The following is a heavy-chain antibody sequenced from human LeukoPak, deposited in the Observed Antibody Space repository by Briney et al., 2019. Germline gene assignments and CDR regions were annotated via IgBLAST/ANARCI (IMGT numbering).Heavy chain of an antibody. CDR1: GFTFSSYS. D-gene: IGHD4-17*01. V-gene: IGHV3-21*01. CDR3: ARDPSDNRDYLGYGMDV. J-gene: IGHJ6*02. Sequence: GGSLRLSCAASGFTFSSYSMNWVRQAPGKGLEWVSSISSSSSYIYYADSVKGRFTISRDNAKNSLYLQMNSLRAEDTAVYYCARDPSDNRDYLGYGMDVWGQGTTVTVSS. CDR2: ISSSSSYI.